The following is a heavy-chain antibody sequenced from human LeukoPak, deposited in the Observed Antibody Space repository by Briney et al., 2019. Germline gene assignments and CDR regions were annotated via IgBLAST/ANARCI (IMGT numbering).Heavy chain of an antibody. Sequence: ASVKVSCKASGYTFTSYDINWVRQATGQGLEWMGWTNPNSGNTGYAQKFQGRVTMTRNTSISTAYMELSSLRSEDTAVYYCARGRTVVRGVNELGYWGQGTLVTVSS. CDR2: TNPNSGNT. CDR1: GYTFTSYD. V-gene: IGHV1-8*01. J-gene: IGHJ4*02. CDR3: ARGRTVVRGVNELGY. D-gene: IGHD3-10*01.